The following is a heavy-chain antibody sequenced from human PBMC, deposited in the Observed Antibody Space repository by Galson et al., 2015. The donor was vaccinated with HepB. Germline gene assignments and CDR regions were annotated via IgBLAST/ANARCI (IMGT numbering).Heavy chain of an antibody. V-gene: IGHV3-48*01. Sequence: SLRLSCAASGFTFSTYSMNWVRQAPGKGLQWVSYISPSSSTIYCADSVKGRFTISRDNAKNSLYLQMNSLRAEDTAVYYCAKGRSGSYFGDVFDIWGQGTVVTVSS. D-gene: IGHD1-26*01. J-gene: IGHJ3*02. CDR1: GFTFSTYS. CDR2: ISPSSSTI. CDR3: AKGRSGSYFGDVFDI.